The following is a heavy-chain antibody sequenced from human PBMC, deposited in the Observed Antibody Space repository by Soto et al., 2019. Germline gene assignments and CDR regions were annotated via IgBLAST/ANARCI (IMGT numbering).Heavy chain of an antibody. J-gene: IGHJ6*02. CDR1: GGSISSYY. V-gene: IGHV4-59*01. Sequence: SETLSLTCTVSGGSISSYYWSWIRQPPGKGLEWIGYIYYSGSTNYNPSLKSRVTISVDTSKNQFSLKLSSVTAADTAVYYCARTTWGYSYGYYYYYGMDVWGQGTTVTVSS. CDR2: IYYSGST. D-gene: IGHD5-18*01. CDR3: ARTTWGYSYGYYYYYGMDV.